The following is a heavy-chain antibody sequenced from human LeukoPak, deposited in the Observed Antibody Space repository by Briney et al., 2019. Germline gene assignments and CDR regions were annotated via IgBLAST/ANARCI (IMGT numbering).Heavy chain of an antibody. D-gene: IGHD6-13*01. J-gene: IGHJ4*02. CDR1: GDSFSTYW. V-gene: IGHV5-51*01. CDR2: IYPGDSDT. Sequence: GESLKISWQGSGDSFSTYWIGGVRQMPGKGLEWMGIIYPGDSDTRYSPSFQGRVTISADKSISTAYLQWSSLKASDTAIYYCARLKAAAVPYYWGQGTLVTVSS. CDR3: ARLKAAAVPYY.